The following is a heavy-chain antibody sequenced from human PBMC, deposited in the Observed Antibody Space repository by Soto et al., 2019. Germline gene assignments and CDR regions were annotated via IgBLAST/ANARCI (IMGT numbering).Heavy chain of an antibody. CDR1: GFTFSNAW. CDR3: TTGIEYSSSSGFDY. J-gene: IGHJ4*02. V-gene: IGHV3-15*01. CDR2: IKSKTDGGTT. Sequence: GGSLRLSCAASGFTFSNAWMSWVRQAPGKGLEWVGRIKSKTDGGTTDYAAPVKGRFTISRDDSKNTLYLQMNSLKTEDTAVYYCTTGIEYSSSSGFDYWGKGTLVTVSS. D-gene: IGHD6-6*01.